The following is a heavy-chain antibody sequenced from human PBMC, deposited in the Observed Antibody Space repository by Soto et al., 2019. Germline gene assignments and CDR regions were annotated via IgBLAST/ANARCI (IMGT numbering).Heavy chain of an antibody. CDR3: ARTYSSSGSPFDY. V-gene: IGHV4-34*01. D-gene: IGHD6-13*01. CDR1: GGSFSGYY. Sequence: QVQLQQWGAGLLKPSETLSLTCAVYGGSFSGYYWSWIRQPPGKGLEWIGEINQSGSTNYNPSLKSRVTISVDTFKNQFSLKLRSVTAADTAVYYCARTYSSSGSPFDYWGQGTLVTVSS. CDR2: INQSGST. J-gene: IGHJ4*02.